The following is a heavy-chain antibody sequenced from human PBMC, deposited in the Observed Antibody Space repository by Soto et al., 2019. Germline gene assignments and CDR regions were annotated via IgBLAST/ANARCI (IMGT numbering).Heavy chain of an antibody. J-gene: IGHJ6*02. Sequence: QVQLVQSGAEVKKPGSSVKVSCKASGGTFSSYAISWVRQAPGQGLEWMGGIIPIFGTANYAQKFQGSVTITADESTSTAYMELSSLRSEDTAVYYCARGRRGYSYGYYYGMDVWGQGTTVTVSS. V-gene: IGHV1-69*01. CDR1: GGTFSSYA. CDR3: ARGRRGYSYGYYYGMDV. D-gene: IGHD5-18*01. CDR2: IIPIFGTA.